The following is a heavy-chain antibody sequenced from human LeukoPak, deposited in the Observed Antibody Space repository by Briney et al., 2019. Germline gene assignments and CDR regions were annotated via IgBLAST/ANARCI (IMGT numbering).Heavy chain of an antibody. V-gene: IGHV4-39*01. D-gene: IGHD3-16*02. Sequence: SETLSLTCTVSGASISSSSYYWGWIRQPPGKGLEWIGSIFYNGGAYYSPSLKSRVTISVDTSKNQFSLRLSSVTASDTTVYYCARGMRDYVWGSYRYSTPFDYWGQGTLVTVSS. CDR3: ARGMRDYVWGSYRYSTPFDY. CDR2: IFYNGGA. J-gene: IGHJ4*02. CDR1: GASISSSSYY.